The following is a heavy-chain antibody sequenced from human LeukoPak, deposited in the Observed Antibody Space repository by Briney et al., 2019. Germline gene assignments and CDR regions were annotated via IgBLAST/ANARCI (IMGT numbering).Heavy chain of an antibody. CDR1: GFTVSSNN. CDR2: IYSGGST. CDR3: ARDLWDSSSWDNY. J-gene: IGHJ4*02. D-gene: IGHD6-13*01. V-gene: IGHV3-53*01. Sequence: TGGSLRLSCAASGFTVSSNNMSWVRQAPGKGLEWVSVIYSGGSTYYADSVKGRFTISRDNSKNTLYLQMNSLRAEDTAVYYCARDLWDSSSWDNYWGQGTLVTVSS.